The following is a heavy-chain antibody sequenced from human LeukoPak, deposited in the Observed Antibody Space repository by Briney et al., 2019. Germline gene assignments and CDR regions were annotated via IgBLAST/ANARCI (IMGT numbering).Heavy chain of an antibody. CDR1: GFTFSSYA. CDR3: AKDSPDIVVVVAAREYYFDY. J-gene: IGHJ4*02. D-gene: IGHD2-15*01. CDR2: ISGSGGST. V-gene: IGHV3-23*01. Sequence: GGSLRLSCAASGFTFSSYAMSWVRQAPGKGLEWVSAISGSGGSTYYADSVKGRFTISRDNSKNTLYLQMNSLRAEDTAVYYCAKDSPDIVVVVAAREYYFDYWGQGTLVTVSS.